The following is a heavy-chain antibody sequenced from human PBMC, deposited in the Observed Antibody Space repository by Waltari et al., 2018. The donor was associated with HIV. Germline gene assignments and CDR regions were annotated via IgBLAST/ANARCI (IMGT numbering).Heavy chain of an antibody. J-gene: IGHJ5*02. D-gene: IGHD1-26*01. CDR2: ISKDGNRK. Sequence: QVQLVESGGGVVQPGRSLRLSCAVSGFTFSSFVMHWVRQAPGKGLEWGEIISKDGNRKFYADSVKGRLTISRDNSWNTLSLQMNSLRAEDTATYYCAKSDDGAWHYFIAWGQGTLVTVSS. CDR3: AKSDDGAWHYFIA. CDR1: GFTFSSFV. V-gene: IGHV3-30-3*02.